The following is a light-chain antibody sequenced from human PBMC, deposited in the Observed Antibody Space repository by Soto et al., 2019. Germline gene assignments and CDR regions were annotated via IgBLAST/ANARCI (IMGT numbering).Light chain of an antibody. V-gene: IGKV1-5*03. J-gene: IGKJ1*01. Sequence: DIQMTQSPSTVSASVGDRVTITCRANQSISFWLAWYQQKPGKAPKVLIYKASTLESGVPSRFSGSGSGTEFTLTINGLQPDDFATYYCQHYQSYLWTFGQGTKVDIK. CDR1: QSISFW. CDR2: KAS. CDR3: QHYQSYLWT.